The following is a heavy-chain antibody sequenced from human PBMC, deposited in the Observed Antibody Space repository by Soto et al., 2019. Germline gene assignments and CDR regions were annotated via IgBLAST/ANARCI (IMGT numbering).Heavy chain of an antibody. Sequence: GESLKISCKGSGYSFTSYWTSWVRQMPGKGLEWMGRIDPSDSYTNYSPSFQGHVTISADKSISTAYLQWSSLKASDTAMYYCARTYCTTTACQAHGIDVWGQGTTVTVSS. D-gene: IGHD4-4*01. J-gene: IGHJ6*02. CDR2: IDPSDSYT. CDR1: GYSFTSYW. CDR3: ARTYCTTTACQAHGIDV. V-gene: IGHV5-10-1*01.